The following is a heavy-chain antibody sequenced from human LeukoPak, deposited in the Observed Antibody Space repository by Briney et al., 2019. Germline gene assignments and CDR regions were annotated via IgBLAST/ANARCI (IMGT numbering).Heavy chain of an antibody. CDR1: GYTFTSYG. CDR2: ISAYNGNT. CDR3: ARDGGSSGYYYGDY. J-gene: IGHJ4*02. Sequence: VASVKVSCKASGYTFTSYGISWVRQAPGQGLEWMGWISAYNGNTYYAQKLQGRVTMTTDTSTSTAYMELRSLRSDDTAVYYCARDGGSSGYYYGDYWGQGTLVTVSS. V-gene: IGHV1-18*01. D-gene: IGHD3-22*01.